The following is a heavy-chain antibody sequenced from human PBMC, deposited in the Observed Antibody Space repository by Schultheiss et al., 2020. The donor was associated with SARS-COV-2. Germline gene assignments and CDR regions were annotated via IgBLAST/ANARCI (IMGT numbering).Heavy chain of an antibody. Sequence: SETLSLTCTVSGGSISSGSPHWGWIRQPPGKGLEWIGSIYDSGNTYYNPSLKSRVTISVDTSKNQFSLKLSSVTAADTAVYYCATISRGYSSSWYLVYWGQGTLVTVSS. J-gene: IGHJ4*02. CDR1: GGSISSGSPH. CDR2: IYDSGNT. CDR3: ATISRGYSSSWYLVY. D-gene: IGHD6-13*01. V-gene: IGHV4-39*07.